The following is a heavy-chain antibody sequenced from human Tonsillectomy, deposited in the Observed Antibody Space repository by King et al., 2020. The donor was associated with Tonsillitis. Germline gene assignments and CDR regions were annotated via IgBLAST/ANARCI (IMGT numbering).Heavy chain of an antibody. CDR2: IGTAGDT. CDR1: GFTFRSYD. Sequence: VQLVESGGSLVQPGGSLRLSCAASGFTFRSYDMHWVRQATGKGLEWVSAIGTAGDTYYPGSVKGRFTNSRENAKNSLYLQMNSLRAEDTAVYYCARVSYGSGSYDYWGQGTLVTVSS. V-gene: IGHV3-13*01. CDR3: ARVSYGSGSYDY. J-gene: IGHJ4*02. D-gene: IGHD3-10*01.